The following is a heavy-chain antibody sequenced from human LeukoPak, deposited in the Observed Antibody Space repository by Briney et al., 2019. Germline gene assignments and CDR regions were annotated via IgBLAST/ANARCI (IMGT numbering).Heavy chain of an antibody. Sequence: SETLSLTCAVYGGSFSGYYWSWIRQPPGKGLEWIGEINHSGSTNYNPSLKSRVTISVDTSKNQFSLKLSSVTAADTAVYYCARDVDRAFDYWGQGTLVTVSS. J-gene: IGHJ4*02. CDR3: ARDVDRAFDY. D-gene: IGHD3-10*01. CDR1: GGSFSGYY. CDR2: INHSGST. V-gene: IGHV4-34*01.